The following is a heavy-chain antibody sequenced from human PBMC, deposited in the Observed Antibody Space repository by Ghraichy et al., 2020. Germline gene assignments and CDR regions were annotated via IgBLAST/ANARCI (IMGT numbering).Heavy chain of an antibody. Sequence: GALRLSCAASGFTFSSYAMHWVRQAPGKGLEWVAVISYDGSNKYYADSVKGRFTISRDNSKNTLYLQMNSLRAEDTAVYYCARGITMIVVVITTAPFDYWGQGTLVTVSS. CDR2: ISYDGSNK. CDR1: GFTFSSYA. CDR3: ARGITMIVVVITTAPFDY. V-gene: IGHV3-30*04. D-gene: IGHD3-22*01. J-gene: IGHJ4*02.